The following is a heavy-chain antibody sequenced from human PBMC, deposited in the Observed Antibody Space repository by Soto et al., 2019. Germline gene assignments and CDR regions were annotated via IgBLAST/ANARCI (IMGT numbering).Heavy chain of an antibody. V-gene: IGHV4-59*11. Sequence: SETLSLTCTVSGGSISGHYWIWIRQPPGEGMEWIGYIFYSGSTTYNNNPSLKSRVSISADTSKNQFYLRLSSVTAADTAVYYCARVGSSGWSPDYWGQGTLVTVSS. CDR1: GGSISGHY. CDR2: IFYSGSTTY. CDR3: ARVGSSGWSPDY. D-gene: IGHD6-19*01. J-gene: IGHJ4*02.